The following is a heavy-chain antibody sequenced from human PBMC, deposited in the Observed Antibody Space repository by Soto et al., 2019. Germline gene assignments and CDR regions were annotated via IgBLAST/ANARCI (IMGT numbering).Heavy chain of an antibody. CDR3: ATYGSGWYFDY. V-gene: IGHV4-39*01. D-gene: IGHD6-19*01. CDR1: GGSISSSGHY. CDR2: MYYRGSS. Sequence: QLQLQESGPGLVKPSETLSLTCTVSGGSISSSGHYWGWIRQPPGKGLEWIGSMYYRGSSYYNPCLKSRVTISVDTSKNQFSLKLNSVTAADTAVYYCATYGSGWYFDYWGQGTLVTVAS. J-gene: IGHJ4*02.